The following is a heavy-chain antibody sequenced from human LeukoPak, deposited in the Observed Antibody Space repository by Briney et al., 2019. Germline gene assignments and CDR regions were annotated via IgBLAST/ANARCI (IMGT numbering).Heavy chain of an antibody. Sequence: GGSLRLSCAASGFTFSGYSMNWVRQAPGKGLEWVSSISSSSSYIYYADSVKGRFTISRDNAKNSLYLQMNSLRAEDTAVYYCATRPSEYSSGGYWGQGTLVTVSS. CDR3: ATRPSEYSSGGY. J-gene: IGHJ4*02. D-gene: IGHD6-19*01. V-gene: IGHV3-21*01. CDR2: ISSSSSYI. CDR1: GFTFSGYS.